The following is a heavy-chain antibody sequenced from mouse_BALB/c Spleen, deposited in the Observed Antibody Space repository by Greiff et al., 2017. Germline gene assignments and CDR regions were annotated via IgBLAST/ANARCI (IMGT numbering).Heavy chain of an antibody. J-gene: IGHJ4*01. V-gene: IGHV5-9-3*01. CDR3: ARGYGNYVYAMDY. D-gene: IGHD2-1*01. CDR2: ISSGGSYT. CDR1: GFTFSSYA. Sequence: EVHLVESGGGLVKPGGSLKLSCAASGFTFSSYAMSWVRQTPEKRLEWVATISSGGSYTYYPDSVKGRFTISRDNAKNTLYLQMSSLRSEDTAMYYCARGYGNYVYAMDYWGQGTSVTVSS.